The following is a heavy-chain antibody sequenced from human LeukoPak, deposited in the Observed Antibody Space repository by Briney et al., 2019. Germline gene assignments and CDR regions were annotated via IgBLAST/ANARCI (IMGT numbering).Heavy chain of an antibody. CDR1: AFTFSSYV. CDR2: IRYDGSKK. D-gene: IGHD4-17*01. V-gene: IGHV3-30*02. CDR3: AKERAVTTSYSYYMDV. Sequence: GGSLRLSCAASAFTFSSYVMHWVRQAPGKGLEWVAFIRYDGSKKYYADSVKGRFTISRDNSKNTLYLQMSSLRPEDTAVYYCAKERAVTTSYSYYMDVWGKGTTVTISS. J-gene: IGHJ6*03.